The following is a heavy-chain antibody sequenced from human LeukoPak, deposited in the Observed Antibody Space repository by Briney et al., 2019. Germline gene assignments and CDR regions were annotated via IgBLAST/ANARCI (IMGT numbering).Heavy chain of an antibody. CDR1: GFTFDDYT. CDR3: AKDPGIQLWSRGY. Sequence: PGGSLRLSCTTSGFTFDDYTMHWVRQAPGKGLEWVSLLSWDSAGTSYVDSVRGRFTISRDNSKNTLYLQMNSLRAEDTAVYYCAKDPGIQLWSRGYWGQGTLVTVSS. D-gene: IGHD5-18*01. V-gene: IGHV3-43*01. J-gene: IGHJ4*02. CDR2: LSWDSAGT.